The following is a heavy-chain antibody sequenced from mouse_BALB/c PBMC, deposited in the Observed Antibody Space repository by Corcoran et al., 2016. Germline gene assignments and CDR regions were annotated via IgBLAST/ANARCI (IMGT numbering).Heavy chain of an antibody. CDR2: ILPGSGST. J-gene: IGHJ3*01. CDR1: GYTFSSYW. V-gene: IGHV1-9*01. CDR3: AREGGPGLSPWFAY. Sequence: QVQLQQSGAELMKPGASVKISCKATGYTFSSYWIEWVKQRPGHGLEWIGEILPGSGSTNYNEKFKGKATFTADTSSNTAYMQLSSLTSEDSAVYYCAREGGPGLSPWFAYWGQGTLVTVSA.